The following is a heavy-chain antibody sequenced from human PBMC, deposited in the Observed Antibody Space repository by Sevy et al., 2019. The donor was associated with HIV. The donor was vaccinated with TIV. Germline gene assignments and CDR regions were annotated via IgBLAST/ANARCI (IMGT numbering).Heavy chain of an antibody. J-gene: IGHJ4*02. V-gene: IGHV3-48*01. CDR1: GFTFSSYS. CDR2: ISSSSSTI. D-gene: IGHD3-3*01. CDR3: ARGTTIFGVVIDY. Sequence: GGSLRLSCAASGFTFSSYSMNWVRQAPGKGLEWVSYISSSSSTIYYADSVKGRFTISRDNAKNSLYLQMNSLRAEDTAVYYCARGTTIFGVVIDYWGLGTLVTVSS.